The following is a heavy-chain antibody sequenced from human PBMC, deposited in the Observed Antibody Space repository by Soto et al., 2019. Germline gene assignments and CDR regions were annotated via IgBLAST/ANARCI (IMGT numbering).Heavy chain of an antibody. J-gene: IGHJ4*02. CDR1: GVTSSNYG. Sequence: GGSLRLSCASSGVTSSNYGMHWVRQAPGKGLEWVAVISYDGSNKYYADSVKGRFTISRDNSKNTVYLQMNSLRAEDTAVYYCAKGIGPYDSSGPVDYWGQGTLVTVSS. D-gene: IGHD3-22*01. V-gene: IGHV3-30*18. CDR3: AKGIGPYDSSGPVDY. CDR2: ISYDGSNK.